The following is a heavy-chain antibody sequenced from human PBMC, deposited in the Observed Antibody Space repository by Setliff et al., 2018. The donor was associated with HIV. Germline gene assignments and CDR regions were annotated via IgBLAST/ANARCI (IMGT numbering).Heavy chain of an antibody. Sequence: GGSLRLSCAASGFTFSSYWMSWVRQAPGKGLEWVANIKQDGSEKYYVDSVKGRFTISRDNAKNSLYLQMNSLRAEDTAVYYCARVGANWGSNLRARDAFDIWGQGTMVTVSS. D-gene: IGHD7-27*01. J-gene: IGHJ3*02. V-gene: IGHV3-7*03. CDR1: GFTFSSYW. CDR3: ARVGANWGSNLRARDAFDI. CDR2: IKQDGSEK.